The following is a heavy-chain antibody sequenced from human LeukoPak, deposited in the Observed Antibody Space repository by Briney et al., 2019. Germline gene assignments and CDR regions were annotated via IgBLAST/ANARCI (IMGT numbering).Heavy chain of an antibody. Sequence: PGGSLRLSCAASGFTFSDSWMSWVRQAPGKGLEWVANMNQDGSANGYVDSVKGRFTISRDNARNSLYLQMNSLRVEDTAVYYCARDHNYAFDNWGQGTLVSASS. V-gene: IGHV3-7*01. CDR2: MNQDGSAN. D-gene: IGHD1-1*01. CDR3: ARDHNYAFDN. J-gene: IGHJ4*02. CDR1: GFTFSDSW.